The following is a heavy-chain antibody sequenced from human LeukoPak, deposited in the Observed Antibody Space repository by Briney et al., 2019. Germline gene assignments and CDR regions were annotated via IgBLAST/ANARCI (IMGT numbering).Heavy chain of an antibody. J-gene: IGHJ4*02. Sequence: GGSLRLSCAASGFTRSSYEMNWVPQAPGKGLEWVSYISSSGSTIYYADSVKGRFTISRDNAKNSLYLQMNSLRAEDTAVYYCTLMVRGVITPFDYWGQGTLVTVSP. V-gene: IGHV3-48*03. D-gene: IGHD3-10*01. CDR3: TLMVRGVITPFDY. CDR2: ISSSGSTI. CDR1: GFTRSSYE.